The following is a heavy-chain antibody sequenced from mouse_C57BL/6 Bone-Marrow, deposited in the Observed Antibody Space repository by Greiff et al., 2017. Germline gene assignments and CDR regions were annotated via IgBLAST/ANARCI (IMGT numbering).Heavy chain of an antibody. J-gene: IGHJ2*01. CDR3: ARDLGRGYFDY. CDR2: SRNKANDYTT. D-gene: IGHD4-1*01. V-gene: IGHV7-1*01. CDR1: GFTFSDFY. Sequence: EVKLMESGGGLVQSGRSLRLSCATSGFTFSDFYMEWVRQAPGKGLEWIAPSRNKANDYTTEYSASVKGRFIVSRDTSQSILYLQMNALRAEDTAIYYCARDLGRGYFDYWGQGTTLTVSS.